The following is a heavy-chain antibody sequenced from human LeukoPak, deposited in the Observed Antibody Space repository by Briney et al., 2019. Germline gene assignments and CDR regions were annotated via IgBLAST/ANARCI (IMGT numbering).Heavy chain of an antibody. CDR2: IYHSGST. J-gene: IGHJ5*02. CDR1: GGSTSSYY. CDR3: ARDVLEDGSGSYRWFDP. D-gene: IGHD3-10*01. Sequence: SETLSLTCTVSGGSTSSYYWSWIRQPPGKGLEWIGSIYHSGSTYYNPSLKSRVTISVDTSKNQFSLKLSSVTAADTAVYYCARDVLEDGSGSYRWFDPWGQGTLVTVSS. V-gene: IGHV4-38-2*02.